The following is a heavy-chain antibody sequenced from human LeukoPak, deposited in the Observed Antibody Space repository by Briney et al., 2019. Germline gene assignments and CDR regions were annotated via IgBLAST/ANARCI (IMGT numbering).Heavy chain of an antibody. V-gene: IGHV5-51*01. CDR2: IYPGDSDT. D-gene: IGHD6-13*01. CDR3: ARLLHLIAAAGSYYYGMDV. CDR1: GYSFTSYW. Sequence: GESLKISCKGSGYSFTSYWIGWVRQMPGKGLEWMGIIYPGDSDTRYSPSFQGQVTISADKSISTAYLQWSSLKASDTATYYCARLLHLIAAAGSYYYGMDVWGQGTTVTVSS. J-gene: IGHJ6*02.